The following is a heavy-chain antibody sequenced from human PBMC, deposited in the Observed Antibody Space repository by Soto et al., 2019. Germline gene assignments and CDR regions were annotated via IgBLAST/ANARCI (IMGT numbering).Heavy chain of an antibody. J-gene: IGHJ4*02. Sequence: AGSLRLSCAASGFTFSSYEMNWVRLAPGKGLEWVLYISSSGSTIYYSDSVKGRFTISRDNAKNSLYLQMNRLRAEDTAVYYCARALVGYTKVTFDHWGQGTLVTVSS. CDR3: ARALVGYTKVTFDH. V-gene: IGHV3-48*03. CDR2: ISSSGSTI. CDR1: GFTFSSYE. D-gene: IGHD1-26*01.